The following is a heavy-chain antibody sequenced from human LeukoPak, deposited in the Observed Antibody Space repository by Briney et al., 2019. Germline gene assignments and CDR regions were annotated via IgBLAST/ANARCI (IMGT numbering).Heavy chain of an antibody. J-gene: IGHJ6*02. Sequence: GASVKVSCKASGYTFTSYDINWVRQATGQGLEWMGWINPNSGGTNYAQKFQGRVTMTRDTSISTAYMELSRLRSDDTAVYYCARLTPDYGDYLYGMDVWGQGTTVTVSS. V-gene: IGHV1-2*02. CDR3: ARLTPDYGDYLYGMDV. D-gene: IGHD4-17*01. CDR1: GYTFTSYD. CDR2: INPNSGGT.